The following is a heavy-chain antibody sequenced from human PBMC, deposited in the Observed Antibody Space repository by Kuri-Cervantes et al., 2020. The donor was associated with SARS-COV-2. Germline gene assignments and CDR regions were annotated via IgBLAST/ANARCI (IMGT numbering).Heavy chain of an antibody. CDR1: GFTFSSYS. V-gene: IGHV3-21*01. Sequence: GESLKISCAASGFTFSSYSMNWVRQAPGKGLEWVSSISSSSSYIYYADSVKGRFTISRDNAKNSLYLQMNSLRAEDTAVYYCASGVLVAATSPDYWGQGTLVTVSS. D-gene: IGHD2-15*01. CDR3: ASGVLVAATSPDY. CDR2: ISSSSSYI. J-gene: IGHJ4*02.